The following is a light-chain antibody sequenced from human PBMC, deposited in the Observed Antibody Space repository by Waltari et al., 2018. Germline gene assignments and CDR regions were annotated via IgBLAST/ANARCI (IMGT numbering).Light chain of an antibody. J-gene: IGLJ7*01. Sequence: QSVLTQPPSASGTPGLRVPISCSGSSSNIGSNPVNWYQQLPGTAPKLLIYSTNQRPSGVPDRFSGSKSGTSASLAITGLQAEDEADYYCQSYDGSLGGAVFGGGTQLTVL. V-gene: IGLV1-44*01. CDR2: STN. CDR3: QSYDGSLGGAV. CDR1: SSNIGSNP.